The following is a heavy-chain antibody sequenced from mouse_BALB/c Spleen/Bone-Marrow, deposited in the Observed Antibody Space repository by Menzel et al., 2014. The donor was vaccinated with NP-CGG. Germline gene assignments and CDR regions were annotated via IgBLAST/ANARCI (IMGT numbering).Heavy chain of an antibody. Sequence: EVHLVESGAELVKPGASVKLSCTSSGFNIKDTYMHWGKQRPEQGLEWIGRIDPANGNTKYDPKFQGKATITADTSSNTAYLQLSSLTSEDTAVYYCASYVYGYYFDYWGQGTTLTVSS. J-gene: IGHJ2*01. CDR3: ASYVYGYYFDY. V-gene: IGHV14-3*02. D-gene: IGHD2-2*01. CDR1: GFNIKDTY. CDR2: IDPANGNT.